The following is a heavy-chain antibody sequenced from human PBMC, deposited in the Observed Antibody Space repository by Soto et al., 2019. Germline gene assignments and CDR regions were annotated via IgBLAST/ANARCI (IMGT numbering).Heavy chain of an antibody. CDR3: ASNYAYAEGYYYYGIDV. D-gene: IGHD3-16*01. Sequence: EVQLVESVGGLVQPGGSLRLSCAASGFTFSNYWMHWVRQAPGKGLVWVSRVNSDGSTTNYADSVKGRFTISRDNAKNTLHLQMNSLGAEDTAVYYCASNYAYAEGYYYYGIDVWGQGTTVTVSS. CDR2: VNSDGSTT. J-gene: IGHJ6*02. CDR1: GFTFSNYW. V-gene: IGHV3-74*01.